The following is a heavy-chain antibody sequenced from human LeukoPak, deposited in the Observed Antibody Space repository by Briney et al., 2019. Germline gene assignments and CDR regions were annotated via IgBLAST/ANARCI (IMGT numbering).Heavy chain of an antibody. CDR1: GFSFSGYS. Sequence: GGSLRLSCAASGFSFSGYSMNWVRQAPGKGLEWVSYISSSGSTIYYADSVKGRFTISRDNAKNSLYLQMNSLRAEDTAVYYCAREYDSSGYYYVGGYYYYGMDVWGQGTTVTVSS. CDR2: ISSSGSTI. V-gene: IGHV3-48*04. CDR3: AREYDSSGYYYVGGYYYYGMDV. D-gene: IGHD3-22*01. J-gene: IGHJ6*02.